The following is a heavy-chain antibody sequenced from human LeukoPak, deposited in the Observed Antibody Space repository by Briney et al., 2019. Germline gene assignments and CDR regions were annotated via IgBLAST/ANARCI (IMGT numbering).Heavy chain of an antibody. CDR2: IYTSGST. J-gene: IGHJ4*02. CDR3: ARAVDRVTMVRGPTPYFDY. V-gene: IGHV4-61*02. D-gene: IGHD3-10*01. CDR1: GGSISSGSYY. Sequence: SQTLSLTCTVSGGSISSGSYYWSWIRQPAGKGLEWIGRIYTSGSTNYNPSLKSRVTISVDTSKNQFSLKLSSVTAADTAVYYCARAVDRVTMVRGPTPYFDYWGQGTLVTVSS.